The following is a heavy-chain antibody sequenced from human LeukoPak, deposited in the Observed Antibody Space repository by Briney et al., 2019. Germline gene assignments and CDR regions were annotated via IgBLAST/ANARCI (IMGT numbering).Heavy chain of an antibody. CDR2: ISYDGSNK. CDR1: GFTFSSYG. J-gene: IGHJ4*02. Sequence: GGSLRLSCAASGFTFSSYGMHWVRQAPGKGLEWVAVISYDGSNKYYADSVKGRFTISRDNSKDTLYLQMNSLRAEDTAVYYCAKEYSGYDFFDYWGQGTLVTVSS. D-gene: IGHD5-12*01. V-gene: IGHV3-30*18. CDR3: AKEYSGYDFFDY.